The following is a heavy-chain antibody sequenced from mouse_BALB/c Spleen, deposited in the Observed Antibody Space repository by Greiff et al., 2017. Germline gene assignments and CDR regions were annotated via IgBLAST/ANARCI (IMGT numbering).Heavy chain of an antibody. V-gene: IGHV5-4*02. J-gene: IGHJ3*01. Sequence: EVQLVESGGGLVKPGGSLKLSCAASGFTFSDYYMYWVRQTPEKRLEWVATISDGGSYTYYPDSVKGRFTISRDNAKNNLYLQMSSLKSEDTAIFYCAREGNGYAWFAYWGQGTLVTVSA. CDR2: ISDGGSYT. CDR1: GFTFSDYY. CDR3: AREGNGYAWFAY. D-gene: IGHD2-2*01.